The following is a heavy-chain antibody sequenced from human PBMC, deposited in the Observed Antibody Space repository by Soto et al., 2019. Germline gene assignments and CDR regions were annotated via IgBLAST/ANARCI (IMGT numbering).Heavy chain of an antibody. CDR3: ARDPARGSSSFRSHWFDP. CDR2: IWYDGSNK. CDR1: GFTFSSYG. Sequence: QVQLVESGGGVVQPGRSLRLSCAASGFTFSSYGMHWVRQAPGKGLEWVAVIWYDGSNKYYADSVKGRFTISRDNSKNTLYLQMNSLRAEDTAVYYWARDPARGSSSFRSHWFDPWGQGTLVTVSS. V-gene: IGHV3-33*01. D-gene: IGHD6-13*01. J-gene: IGHJ5*02.